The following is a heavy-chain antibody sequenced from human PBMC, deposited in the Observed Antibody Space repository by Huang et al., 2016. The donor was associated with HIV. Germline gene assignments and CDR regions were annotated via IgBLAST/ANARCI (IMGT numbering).Heavy chain of an antibody. D-gene: IGHD3-22*01. Sequence: EVQLVESGGGLVQPGGSLRLSCAASGFSISSYWMHWVRQAPGKGGGWVDRINSDGSSTSYADSVKGRFTISRDNAKNTLYLQMNSLRAEDTAVYYCARDPRIQSWLNFFDYWGQGTLVSVSS. CDR3: ARDPRIQSWLNFFDY. CDR1: GFSISSYW. J-gene: IGHJ4*02. CDR2: INSDGSST. V-gene: IGHV3-74*01.